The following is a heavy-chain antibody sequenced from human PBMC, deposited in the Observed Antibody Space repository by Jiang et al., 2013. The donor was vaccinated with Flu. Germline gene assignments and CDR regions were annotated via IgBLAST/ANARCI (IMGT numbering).Heavy chain of an antibody. CDR2: INHSGST. CDR1: GGSFSGYY. V-gene: IGHV4-34*01. D-gene: IGHD3-22*01. J-gene: IGHJ4*02. CDR3: ARGPNYDSSGYYLD. Sequence: LLKPSETLSLTCAVYGGSFSGYYWSWIRQPPGKGLEWIGEINHSGSTNYNPSLKSRVTISVDTSKNQFSLKLSSVTAADTAVYYCARGPNYDSSGYYLDWGQGTLVTVSS.